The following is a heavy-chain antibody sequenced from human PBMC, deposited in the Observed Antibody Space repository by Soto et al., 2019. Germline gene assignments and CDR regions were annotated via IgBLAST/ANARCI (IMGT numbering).Heavy chain of an antibody. CDR1: GFTFSNAW. D-gene: IGHD2-2*01. V-gene: IGHV3-15*07. J-gene: IGHJ4*02. CDR2: IKSKTDGGTT. CDR3: AKGSPRIVVVPAAIGL. Sequence: GGSLRLSCAASGFTFSNAWMNWVRQAPGKGLEWVGRIKSKTDGGTTDYAAPVKGRFTISRDDSKNTLYLQMNSLKTEDTAVYYCAKGSPRIVVVPAAIGLWGQGTLVTVSS.